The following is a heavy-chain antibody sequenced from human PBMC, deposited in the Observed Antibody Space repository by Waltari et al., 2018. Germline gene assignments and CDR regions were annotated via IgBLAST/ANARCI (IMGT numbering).Heavy chain of an antibody. D-gene: IGHD3-22*01. CDR1: GGTFSSYA. CDR2: IIPIFGTA. V-gene: IGHV1-69*14. CDR3: ARDGPVYYDSSGYYGY. J-gene: IGHJ4*02. Sequence: QVQLVQSGAEVKKPGSSVKVSCKASGGTFSSYAISWVRQAPGQGLEWMGGIIPIFGTANYAQKFQGRVTITADKSTSTVYMELSSLRSEDTAVYYCARDGPVYYDSSGYYGYWGQGTLVTVSS.